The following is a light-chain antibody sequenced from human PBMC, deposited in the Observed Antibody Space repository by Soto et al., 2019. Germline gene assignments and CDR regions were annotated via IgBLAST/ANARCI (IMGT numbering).Light chain of an antibody. J-gene: IGKJ2*01. CDR2: GAS. V-gene: IGKV1-39*01. Sequence: DIQMTQSPSSLSSFVGETATIACRASQSINNYLHWFQQKPGKAPNLLIYGASGVTSGVPSRFSGSGSGTDFTLTISSLQAEDAATYYCQQSYGTPYTFGQGTRVEIK. CDR1: QSINNY. CDR3: QQSYGTPYT.